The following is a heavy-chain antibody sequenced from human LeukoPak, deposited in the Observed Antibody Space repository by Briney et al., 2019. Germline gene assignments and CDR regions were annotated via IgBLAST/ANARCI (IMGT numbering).Heavy chain of an antibody. Sequence: PGGSLRLSCAASGFTFHSYAMSWVRQAPGKGLEWVSSIGGGGVSTYYADSVKGRFTISIDNSKNTLYLQMNSLRAEDTAVYYCAKDGGFTSTSHYFDYWGQGILVTVSS. J-gene: IGHJ4*02. D-gene: IGHD2-2*01. CDR1: GFTFHSYA. CDR2: IGGGGVST. CDR3: AKDGGFTSTSHYFDY. V-gene: IGHV3-23*01.